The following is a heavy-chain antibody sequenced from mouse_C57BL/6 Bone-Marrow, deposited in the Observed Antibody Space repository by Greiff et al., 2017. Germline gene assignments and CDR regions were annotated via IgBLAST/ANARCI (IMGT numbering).Heavy chain of an antibody. V-gene: IGHV1-69*01. D-gene: IGHD2-4*01. Sequence: QVQLQQPGAELVMPGASVKLSCKASGYTFTSYWMHWVKQRPGQGLEWIGEIDPSDSYTNYNQKFKGKSTLTVDKSSSPAYMRLSSLTSEDSAVYYCAISTMSRSFAYWGQGTRVTVSA. CDR3: AISTMSRSFAY. J-gene: IGHJ3*01. CDR1: GYTFTSYW. CDR2: IDPSDSYT.